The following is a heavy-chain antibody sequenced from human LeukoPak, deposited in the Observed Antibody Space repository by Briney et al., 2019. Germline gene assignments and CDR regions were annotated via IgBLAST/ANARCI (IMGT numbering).Heavy chain of an antibody. D-gene: IGHD6-13*01. V-gene: IGHV4-4*02. Sequence: SETLSLTCAVSGGSISSPNWWTWVRQPPGKGLEWIGEVYHTGSTNYNPSLKSRVTISVDKSNNQFSLKLTSVTAADTAVYYCARDRSSWFFDYWGQGTLVTVSS. CDR1: GGSISSPNW. CDR3: ARDRSSWFFDY. CDR2: VYHTGST. J-gene: IGHJ4*02.